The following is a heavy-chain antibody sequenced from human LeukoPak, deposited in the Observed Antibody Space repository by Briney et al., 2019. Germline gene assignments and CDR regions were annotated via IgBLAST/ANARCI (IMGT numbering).Heavy chain of an antibody. V-gene: IGHV1-69*06. Sequence: SVKVSCKATGGTFSSYAISWVRQAPGQGLEWMGGIIPIFGTANYAQKFQGRVTITADKSTSTAYMELSSLRSEDTAVYYCAKSHHSSGPIDYWGQGTLVTVSS. CDR2: IIPIFGTA. CDR1: GGTFSSYA. D-gene: IGHD3-22*01. CDR3: AKSHHSSGPIDY. J-gene: IGHJ4*02.